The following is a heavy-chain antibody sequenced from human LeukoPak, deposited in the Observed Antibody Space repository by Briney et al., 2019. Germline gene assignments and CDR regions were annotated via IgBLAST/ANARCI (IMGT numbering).Heavy chain of an antibody. V-gene: IGHV3-53*01. CDR2: IFSADRT. D-gene: IGHD2-2*01. CDR3: ARVGNCYDFHY. Sequence: GGSLRLSCAASGFTVRNNYMIWLRQPPGKGLEWVSIIFSADRTYFADSVKGRFSISRDNSKNTLYLQMNSLRAEDTAVYYCARVGNCYDFHYWGQGTLVTVSS. CDR1: GFTVRNNY. J-gene: IGHJ4*02.